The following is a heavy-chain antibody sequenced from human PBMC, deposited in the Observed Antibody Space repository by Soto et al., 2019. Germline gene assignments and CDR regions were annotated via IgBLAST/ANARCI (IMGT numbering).Heavy chain of an antibody. Sequence: SQTLSLTCAISGDSVSSNSAAWNWIRRSPSRGLEWLGRTYYRSKWYNDYAVSVKSRITINPDTSKNQFSLQLNSVTPEDTAVYYCARDGYCSSTSCYPYYYYGMDVWGQGTTVTVSS. D-gene: IGHD2-2*03. CDR2: TYYRSKWYN. V-gene: IGHV6-1*01. CDR1: GDSVSSNSAA. CDR3: ARDGYCSSTSCYPYYYYGMDV. J-gene: IGHJ6*02.